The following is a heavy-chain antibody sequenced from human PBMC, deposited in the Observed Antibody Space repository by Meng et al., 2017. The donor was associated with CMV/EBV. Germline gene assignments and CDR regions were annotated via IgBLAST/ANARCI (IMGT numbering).Heavy chain of an antibody. CDR3: ARVGRTSCYDY. CDR2: IYYSGST. V-gene: IGHV4-30-4*08. D-gene: IGHD2-2*01. J-gene: IGHJ4*02. CDR1: GGSISSGDYY. Sequence: QVRLPRSGPGRVKPSQTLSLTCTVSGGSISSGDYYWSWIRQPPGKGLEWIGYIYYSGSTYYNPSLKSRVTISVDTSKNQFSLKLSSVTAADTAVYYCARVGRTSCYDYWGQGTLVTVSS.